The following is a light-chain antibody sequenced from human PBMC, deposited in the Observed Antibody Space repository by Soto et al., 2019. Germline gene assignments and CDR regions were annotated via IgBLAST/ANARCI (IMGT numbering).Light chain of an antibody. J-gene: IGKJ5*01. CDR3: QLRST. Sequence: EIVLTQSPGTLSLSPVERATLSCRASQSISSTFLAWYQLKPGQAPRLLIYDTSNRATGTPDRFSGSGSGTDFTLSISSLEPEDFAVYYCQLRSTFGQGTRLEIK. CDR1: QSISSTF. V-gene: IGKV3D-20*02. CDR2: DTS.